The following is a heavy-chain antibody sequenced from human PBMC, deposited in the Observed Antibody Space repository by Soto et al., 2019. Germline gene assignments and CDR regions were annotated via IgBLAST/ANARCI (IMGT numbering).Heavy chain of an antibody. CDR1: GFTFDDYA. CDR3: AKDSGYRSSGPKYNWFDP. D-gene: IGHD6-13*01. CDR2: ISWNSGSI. Sequence: EVQLVESGGGLVQPGRSLRLSCAASGFTFDDYAMHWVRQAPGKGLEWVSGISWNSGSIGYADSVKGRFTISRDNAKNSLYLQMNSLRAEDTALYYCAKDSGYRSSGPKYNWFDPWGQGNLVTVAS. J-gene: IGHJ5*02. V-gene: IGHV3-9*01.